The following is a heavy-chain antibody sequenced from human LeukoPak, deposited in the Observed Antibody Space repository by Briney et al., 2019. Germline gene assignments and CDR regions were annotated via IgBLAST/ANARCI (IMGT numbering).Heavy chain of an antibody. D-gene: IGHD6-13*01. Sequence: GESLKISCKGSGYSFTSYWIGWVRQMPGKGLEWMGVIFPGDSDTRYSPSFQGQVTISADKSISTAYLQWSSLKASDTAMYYCARSFSSSSLDYWGQGTLVTVSS. CDR2: IFPGDSDT. J-gene: IGHJ4*02. CDR1: GYSFTSYW. V-gene: IGHV5-51*01. CDR3: ARSFSSSSLDY.